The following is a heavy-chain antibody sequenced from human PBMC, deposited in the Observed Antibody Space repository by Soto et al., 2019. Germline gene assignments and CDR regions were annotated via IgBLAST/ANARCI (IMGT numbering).Heavy chain of an antibody. D-gene: IGHD2-2*01. J-gene: IGHJ5*02. CDR3: ARGQKYCSSTSCYSFDP. CDR1: GVTFSSYT. CDR2: IIPILGIA. Sequence: ASVKVSCKASGVTFSSYTISWVRQAPGQGLEWMGRIIPILGIAIYAQKFQGRVTITADKSTSTAYMELSSLRSEDTAVYYCARGQKYCSSTSCYSFDPWGQGTLVTVSS. V-gene: IGHV1-69*02.